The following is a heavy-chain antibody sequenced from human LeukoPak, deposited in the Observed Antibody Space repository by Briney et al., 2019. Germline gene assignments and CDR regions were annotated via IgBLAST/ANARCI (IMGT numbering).Heavy chain of an antibody. CDR3: ARVESGAARPRGRLDY. CDR1: GGSFSGYY. V-gene: IGHV4-34*01. Sequence: PSETLSLTCAVYGGSFSGYYWSWIRQPPGKGLEWIGEINHSGSTNYSPSLKSRVTISVDTSKNQFSLKLSSVTAADTAVYYCARVESGAARPRGRLDYWGQGTLVTVSS. J-gene: IGHJ4*02. CDR2: INHSGST. D-gene: IGHD6-6*01.